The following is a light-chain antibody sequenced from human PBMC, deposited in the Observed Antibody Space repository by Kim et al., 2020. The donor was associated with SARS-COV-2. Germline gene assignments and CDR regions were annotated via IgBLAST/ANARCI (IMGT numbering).Light chain of an antibody. V-gene: IGLV3-19*01. CDR3: KSRHTSYDHLVV. J-gene: IGLJ3*02. CDR2: GKK. CDR1: TPRTYY. Sequence: LGLSGRLTHQHDTPRTYYSNWYQQKPPQAPVLLIYGKKNRPSCIPDRFSGSNSGSTSSLIITGAQEEEEADYYCKSRHTSYDHLVVFGRGTQLTVL.